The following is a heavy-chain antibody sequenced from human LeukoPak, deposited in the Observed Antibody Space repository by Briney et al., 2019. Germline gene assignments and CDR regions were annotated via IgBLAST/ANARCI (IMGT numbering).Heavy chain of an antibody. CDR3: VKGGGYYDSRLDY. J-gene: IGHJ4*02. V-gene: IGHV3-30*18. CDR1: GFTFRSYG. D-gene: IGHD3-22*01. CDR2: ISYDVSTK. Sequence: PGGSLRVSCAASGFTFRSYGMHWVRQVPGKGLEWVAVISYDVSTKYCADSVKGRFTISRDNSKNTLYLQMRSLRAEDTAVYYCVKGGGYYDSRLDYWGQGTLVTVSS.